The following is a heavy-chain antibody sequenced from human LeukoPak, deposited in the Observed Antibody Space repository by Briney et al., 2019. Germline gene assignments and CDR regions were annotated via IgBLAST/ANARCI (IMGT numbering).Heavy chain of an antibody. CDR3: AKDSPAAVVVPAAILDY. D-gene: IGHD2-2*02. CDR1: GFTFSSYG. CDR2: IRYDGRNK. Sequence: GGSLRLSCAASGFTFSSYGMHWVRQAPGKGLEWVAFIRYDGRNKYYADSVKGRLTISRDNSKNTLYLQMNSLRAEDTAVYYCAKDSPAAVVVPAAILDYWGQGTLVTVSS. V-gene: IGHV3-30*02. J-gene: IGHJ4*02.